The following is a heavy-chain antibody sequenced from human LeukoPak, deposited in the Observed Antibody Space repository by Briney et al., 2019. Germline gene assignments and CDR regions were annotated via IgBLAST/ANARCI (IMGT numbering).Heavy chain of an antibody. CDR2: IYAGGNT. CDR3: ARYPGRAAAVPRFDY. Sequence: GGSLGLSCAASGFTVSTNYMSWVRQAPGKGLEWVGIIYAGGNTYYADSVQGRFSISRDSYNNTVYLQMNSLRPEDTAVYYCARYPGRAAAVPRFDYWGQGTLVTVSS. D-gene: IGHD6-13*01. CDR1: GFTVSTNY. V-gene: IGHV3-66*01. J-gene: IGHJ4*02.